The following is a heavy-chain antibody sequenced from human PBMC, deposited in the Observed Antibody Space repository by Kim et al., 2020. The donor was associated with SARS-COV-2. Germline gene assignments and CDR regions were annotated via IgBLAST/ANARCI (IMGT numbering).Heavy chain of an antibody. Sequence: ASVKVSCKVSGYTLAELSMHWVRQAPGKGLEWMGGFDPEDGETIYAQKFQGRVTMTEDTSTDTAYMELSSLRSEDTAVYYCATERGRYFDWGYADVWGQGTTVTVSS. J-gene: IGHJ6*02. CDR3: ATERGRYFDWGYADV. V-gene: IGHV1-24*01. CDR1: GYTLAELS. D-gene: IGHD3-9*01. CDR2: FDPEDGET.